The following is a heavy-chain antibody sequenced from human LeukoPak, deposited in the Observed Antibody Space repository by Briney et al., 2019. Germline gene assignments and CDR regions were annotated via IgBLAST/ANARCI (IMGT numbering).Heavy chain of an antibody. CDR1: GFTFSMFA. CDR3: AKSPRLYYLDV. Sequence: PGGSLRLSCAASGFTFSMFAMHWVRQAPGKGLEWVAVIWYDGSNKYYADSVKGRFAISRDNSKNTLYLHMNSLRAEDTAVYCCAKSPRLYYLDVWGKGTTVTVSS. V-gene: IGHV3-33*06. J-gene: IGHJ6*03. CDR2: IWYDGSNK. D-gene: IGHD3-10*01.